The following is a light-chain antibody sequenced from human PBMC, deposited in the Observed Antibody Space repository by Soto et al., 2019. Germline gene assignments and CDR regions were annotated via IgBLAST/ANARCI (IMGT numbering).Light chain of an antibody. CDR2: AAS. Sequence: IRITQSPSSLSASTGDRVTITFLASQGISSYLAWYQQKPGKAPKLLIYAASTLQSWVPSRFSGSGSGTDFTLTISCLQSEDFATYYCQKYYSYPLNFGGGTKVDIK. CDR3: QKYYSYPLN. V-gene: IGKV1-8*01. J-gene: IGKJ4*01. CDR1: QGISSY.